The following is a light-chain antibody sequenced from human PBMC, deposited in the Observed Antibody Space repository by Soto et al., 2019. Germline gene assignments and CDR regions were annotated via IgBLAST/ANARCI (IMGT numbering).Light chain of an antibody. J-gene: IGKJ1*01. CDR2: DAS. V-gene: IGKV1-39*01. CDR3: QQSDSAPWT. Sequence: DIQMTQSPSSLAASVGARVTITCRASQSISTYLNWYQQKPGKAPKVLIFDASRLQSGFASRFSGSGSGTDFTLTISSLQPEDSSTYYCQQSDSAPWTFGQGTKVQVK. CDR1: QSISTY.